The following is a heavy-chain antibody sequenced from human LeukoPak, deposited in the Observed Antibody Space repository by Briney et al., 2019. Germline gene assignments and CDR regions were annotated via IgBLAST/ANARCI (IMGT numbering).Heavy chain of an antibody. J-gene: IGHJ4*02. CDR2: INHSGRT. D-gene: IGHD3-22*01. Sequence: KPSETLSLTCAVYGGSFSGYYWSWIRQPPGKGLEWIGEINHSGRTNYNPSLKSRVTISVDTSKNQFSLKLSSVTAADTAVYYCARAGDSSGYCDYWGQGILVTVSS. V-gene: IGHV4-34*01. CDR1: GGSFSGYY. CDR3: ARAGDSSGYCDY.